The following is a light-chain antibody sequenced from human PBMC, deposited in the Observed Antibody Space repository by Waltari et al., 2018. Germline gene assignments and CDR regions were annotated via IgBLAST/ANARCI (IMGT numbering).Light chain of an antibody. V-gene: IGKV4-1*01. CDR3: QQSYSSWT. CDR2: WAS. CDR1: QSVLYSSNNRND. Sequence: DIVLTQSPDSLAVSLGERATINCKSSQSVLYSSNNRNDLAWFQQKPGQPPKLLISWASTRESGVPDRFTGSGSGIDFTLTISSLQAEDVAVYYCQQSYSSWTFGQGTKVEIK. J-gene: IGKJ1*01.